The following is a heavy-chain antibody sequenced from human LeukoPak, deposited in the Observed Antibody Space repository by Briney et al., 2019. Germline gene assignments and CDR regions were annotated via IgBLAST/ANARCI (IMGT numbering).Heavy chain of an antibody. Sequence: SETLSLTCTVSGGSISSSSYYWGWIRQPPGTGLEWIGSIYYSGSTYYNPSLKSRVTISVDTSKNQFSLKLSSVTAADTAVYYCARREYSSGWYYTWDYWGQGTLVTVSS. J-gene: IGHJ4*02. V-gene: IGHV4-39*01. CDR3: ARREYSSGWYYTWDY. CDR2: IYYSGST. D-gene: IGHD6-19*01. CDR1: GGSISSSSYY.